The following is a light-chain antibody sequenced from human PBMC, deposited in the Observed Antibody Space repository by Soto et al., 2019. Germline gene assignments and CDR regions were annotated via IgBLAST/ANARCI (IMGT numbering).Light chain of an antibody. Sequence: EIVMTQSPATLSVSPGERATLSCRASQSVSSNLAWYQQKPGQAPRLLIYGASTRATGIPARFSGSGSGTVFTLTSSILQSEDFAFYYCQQYNNWPRTFGQGTKVEIK. V-gene: IGKV3-15*01. CDR1: QSVSSN. CDR2: GAS. J-gene: IGKJ1*01. CDR3: QQYNNWPRT.